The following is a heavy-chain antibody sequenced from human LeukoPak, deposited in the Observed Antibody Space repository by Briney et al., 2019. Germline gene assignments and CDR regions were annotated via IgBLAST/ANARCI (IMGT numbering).Heavy chain of an antibody. CDR3: ASLVTMVRGVIRDY. CDR1: GFTVSSNY. CDR2: IYSGGST. J-gene: IGHJ4*02. Sequence: PGGSLRLSCAASGFTVSSNYMSWVRQAPGKGLEWVSVIYSGGSTYYADSVKGRFTISRDNSENTLYLQMNSLRAEDTAVYYCASLVTMVRGVIRDYWGQGTLVTVSS. D-gene: IGHD3-10*01. V-gene: IGHV3-53*01.